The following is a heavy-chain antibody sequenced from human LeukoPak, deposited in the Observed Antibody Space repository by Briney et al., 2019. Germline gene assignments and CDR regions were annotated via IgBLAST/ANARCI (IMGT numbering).Heavy chain of an antibody. CDR2: IYYSGST. CDR1: GGSISNYY. Sequence: PSETLSLTCIAPGGSISNYYWSWIRQSPGKGLEWIGYIYYSGSTNSNPSLKSRVTLSVDTSKNQFSLKLSSVTAADTAVYYCARHVSGNYFDYWGQGTLVTVSS. J-gene: IGHJ4*01. CDR3: ARHVSGNYFDY. D-gene: IGHD4-23*01. V-gene: IGHV4-59*08.